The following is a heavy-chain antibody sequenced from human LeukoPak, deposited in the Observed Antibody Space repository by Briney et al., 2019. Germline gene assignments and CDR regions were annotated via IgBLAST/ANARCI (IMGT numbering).Heavy chain of an antibody. CDR1: GGSISSGGYS. D-gene: IGHD6-19*01. V-gene: IGHV4-30-2*02. CDR2: IYHSGST. J-gene: IGHJ4*02. Sequence: SQTLSLTCAVSGGSISSGGYSWSWIRQPPGKGLEWIGYIYHSGSTYYNPSLKSRVTISVDTSKNQFSLKLSSVTAADTAVYYCARSKYSSGWYAFGYWGQGTLVTVSS. CDR3: ARSKYSSGWYAFGY.